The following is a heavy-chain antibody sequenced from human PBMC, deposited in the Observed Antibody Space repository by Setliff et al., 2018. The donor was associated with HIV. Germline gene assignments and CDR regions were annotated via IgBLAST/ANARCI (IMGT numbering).Heavy chain of an antibody. CDR1: GGSITGYY. CDR2: IYYSGST. V-gene: IGHV4-59*08. Sequence: SETLSLTCTVSGGSITGYYWSWIRQPPVRGLEWIGYIYYSGSTDYNPSLNSRVTISVDTSKNQFSLKLSSVTAADTAVYYCARGAGLYGDYHVYWGQGTLVTVSS. D-gene: IGHD4-17*01. J-gene: IGHJ4*02. CDR3: ARGAGLYGDYHVY.